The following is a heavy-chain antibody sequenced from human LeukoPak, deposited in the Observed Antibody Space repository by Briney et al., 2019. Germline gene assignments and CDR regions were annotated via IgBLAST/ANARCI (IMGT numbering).Heavy chain of an antibody. V-gene: IGHV1-18*01. D-gene: IGHD5-24*01. Sequence: GASVKVSCKASGYTFTSYGISWVRQAPGQGLEWMGWISAYNGNTNYAQKLHGRVTMTTDTSTSTAYMEPRSLRSDDTAVYYCARDPGEMATSAEFWWFDPWGQGTLVTVSS. J-gene: IGHJ5*02. CDR3: ARDPGEMATSAEFWWFDP. CDR1: GYTFTSYG. CDR2: ISAYNGNT.